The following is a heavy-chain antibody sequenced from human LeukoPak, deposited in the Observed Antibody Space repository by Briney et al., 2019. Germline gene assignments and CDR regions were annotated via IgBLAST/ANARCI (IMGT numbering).Heavy chain of an antibody. V-gene: IGHV1-2*02. CDR1: GYTFTGYC. CDR3: ASLSSSSWYNYFDY. J-gene: IGHJ4*02. Sequence: ASLKVSCKASGYTFTGYCMHWVRQAPGQGLEWMGWINPNSGGTNYAQKFQGRVTMTRDTSISTAYMELSRLRSDGTAVYYCASLSSSSWYNYFDYWGQGTLVTVSS. CDR2: INPNSGGT. D-gene: IGHD6-13*01.